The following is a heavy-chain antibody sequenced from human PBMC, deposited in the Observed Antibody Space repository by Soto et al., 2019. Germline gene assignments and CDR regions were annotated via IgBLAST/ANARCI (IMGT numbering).Heavy chain of an antibody. J-gene: IGHJ5*02. CDR3: ARAPSGSYYIWFDP. Sequence: ASVKLSCKAYGGTFSSYTISWVRQAPGQGLEWMGRIIPILGIANYAQKFQGRVTITADKSTSTAYMELSSLRSEDTAVYYCARAPSGSYYIWFDPWGQGTLVTVSS. V-gene: IGHV1-69*02. D-gene: IGHD1-26*01. CDR2: IIPILGIA. CDR1: GGTFSSYT.